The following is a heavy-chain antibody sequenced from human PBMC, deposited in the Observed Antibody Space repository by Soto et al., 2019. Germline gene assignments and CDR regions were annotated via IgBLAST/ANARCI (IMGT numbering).Heavy chain of an antibody. Sequence: GGSLRLSCAASGFTFSSYWMSWVRQAPGKGLEWVDNIKQDGSEKYYVDSVKGRFTISRDNAKNLLYLQMNSLRAEDTAVYYCAREGSFGVVITSFAFDIWGQGTMVTVSS. CDR2: IKQDGSEK. CDR1: GFTFSSYW. J-gene: IGHJ3*02. D-gene: IGHD3-3*01. CDR3: AREGSFGVVITSFAFDI. V-gene: IGHV3-7*01.